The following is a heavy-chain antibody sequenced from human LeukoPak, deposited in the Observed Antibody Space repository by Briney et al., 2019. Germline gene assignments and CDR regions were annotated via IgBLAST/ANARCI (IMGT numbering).Heavy chain of an antibody. Sequence: SETLSLTCAVYGGSFSGYYWSWIRQPPGKGLEWIGEINHSGSTNYNPSLKSRVTISVDTSKNQFSLKLSSVTAADTAVYYCARFGKLSSGFDYWGQGTLVTVSS. CDR3: ARFGKLSSGFDY. V-gene: IGHV4-34*01. CDR2: INHSGST. J-gene: IGHJ4*02. D-gene: IGHD6-19*01. CDR1: GGSFSGYY.